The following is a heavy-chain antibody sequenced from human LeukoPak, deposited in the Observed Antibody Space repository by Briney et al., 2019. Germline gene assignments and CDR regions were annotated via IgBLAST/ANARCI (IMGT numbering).Heavy chain of an antibody. CDR1: GGSISSSNW. Sequence: SETLSLTCAVSGGSISSSNWWCWVRHPPGKGLEWIGEIYHSGSTNYNPSLKRRVTISVDKSKNQSSLKLSSVTAAGTAVYYCARDLSGIVDTNLLDYFDFWGEETLVSVSS. D-gene: IGHD5-18*01. CDR2: IYHSGST. J-gene: IGHJ4*02. V-gene: IGHV4-4*02. CDR3: ARDLSGIVDTNLLDYFDF.